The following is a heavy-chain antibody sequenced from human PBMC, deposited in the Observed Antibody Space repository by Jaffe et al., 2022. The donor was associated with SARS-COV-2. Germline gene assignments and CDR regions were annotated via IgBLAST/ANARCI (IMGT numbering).Heavy chain of an antibody. V-gene: IGHV3-7*03. J-gene: IGHJ4*02. D-gene: IGHD5-12*01. CDR3: VRGDSGALLY. Sequence: EVQLVESGGGLVQPGGSLRLSCADSGLTFGSHWMDWVRQAPGKGLEWVAHINGDGSVKNYVDSVRGRFAISRDNAKRSLFLQMDSLRAEDTAVYYCVRGDSGALLYWGQGTLVTVSS. CDR2: INGDGSVK. CDR1: GLTFGSHW.